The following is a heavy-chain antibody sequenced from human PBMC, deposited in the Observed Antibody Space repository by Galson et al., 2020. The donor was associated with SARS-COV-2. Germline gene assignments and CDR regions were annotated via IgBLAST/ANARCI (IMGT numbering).Heavy chain of an antibody. CDR1: GFTFSNYA. D-gene: IGHD2-8*01. V-gene: IGHV3-23*01. CDR2: ISGGGVTT. Sequence: GESLKISCAGSGFTFSNYAMSWVRQAPGKGLEWVSGISGGGVTTDHADSVKGRFTISRDNSKNTLYLQMNSLRAEDAAVYYCAKDNGVSARRGGMDVWGQGTTVTVSS. CDR3: AKDNGVSARRGGMDV. J-gene: IGHJ6*02.